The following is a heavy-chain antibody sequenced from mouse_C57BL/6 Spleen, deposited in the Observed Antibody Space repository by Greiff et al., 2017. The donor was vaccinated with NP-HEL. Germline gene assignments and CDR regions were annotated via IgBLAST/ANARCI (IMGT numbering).Heavy chain of an antibody. D-gene: IGHD1-1*01. CDR1: GYTFTSYW. Sequence: VQLQQSGAELVKPGASVKMSCKASGYTFTSYWITWVKQRPGQGLEWIGDIYPGSGSTNYNEKFKSKATLTVDTSSSTAYMQLSSLTSEDSAVYYCARYYGSSPVYFDYWGQGTTLTVSS. V-gene: IGHV1-55*01. CDR2: IYPGSGST. J-gene: IGHJ2*01. CDR3: ARYYGSSPVYFDY.